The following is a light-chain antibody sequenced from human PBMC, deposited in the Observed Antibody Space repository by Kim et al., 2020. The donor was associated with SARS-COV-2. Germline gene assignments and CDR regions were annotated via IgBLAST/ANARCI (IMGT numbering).Light chain of an antibody. CDR2: GKN. CDR3: NSRDSSGNHLWV. Sequence: SSELTQDPAVSVALGQTVRITCQGDSLRSYYASWYQRKPGQAPVLVIYGKNNRPSGIPDRFSGSSSGNTASLTITGAQAEDEADYYCNSRDSSGNHLWVF. CDR1: SLRSYY. J-gene: IGLJ3*02. V-gene: IGLV3-19*01.